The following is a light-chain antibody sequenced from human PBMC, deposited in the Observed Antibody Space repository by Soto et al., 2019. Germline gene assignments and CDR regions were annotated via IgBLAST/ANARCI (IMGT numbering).Light chain of an antibody. V-gene: IGKV1-39*01. CDR1: QSISSY. J-gene: IGKJ3*01. CDR3: QQNYSTPFT. Sequence: DIQMTQSPSSLSASVGDRVTITCRASQSISSYLNWYQQKPGKAPKLLIYAASSLQSGVPSRFSCSVSGTDFTLTISSLQPEDFATYYCQQNYSTPFTFGPGTKVDIK. CDR2: AAS.